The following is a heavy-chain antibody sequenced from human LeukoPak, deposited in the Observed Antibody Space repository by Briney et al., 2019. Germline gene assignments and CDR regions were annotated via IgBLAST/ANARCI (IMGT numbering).Heavy chain of an antibody. Sequence: SETLSLTCAVYGGSFSGYYWSWIRQPPRKGLEWIGEINHSGSTNYNPSFKSRVTISVDTSKNQFSLKLSSVTAADTAVYYCARAVYDSSGPTPVDYWGQGTLVTVSS. CDR1: GGSFSGYY. CDR2: INHSGST. J-gene: IGHJ4*02. V-gene: IGHV4-34*01. D-gene: IGHD3-22*01. CDR3: ARAVYDSSGPTPVDY.